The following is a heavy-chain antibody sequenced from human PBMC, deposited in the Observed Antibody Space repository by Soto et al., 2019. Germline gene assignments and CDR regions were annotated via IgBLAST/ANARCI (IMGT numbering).Heavy chain of an antibody. D-gene: IGHD5-12*01. CDR2: IFWDDDK. J-gene: IGHJ4*02. CDR3: AHSPRGYAYYFAY. Sequence: QITLKESGPTLVKPTQTLTLTCTFSGFSLSTRGVGVAWIRQPPGKALEWLALIFWDDDKWYSPSLKSRLTTTEDPSKNQVVLTMPNMDPVDTATYYGAHSPRGYAYYFAYWGKGTLVTVPS. V-gene: IGHV2-5*02. CDR1: GFSLSTRGVG.